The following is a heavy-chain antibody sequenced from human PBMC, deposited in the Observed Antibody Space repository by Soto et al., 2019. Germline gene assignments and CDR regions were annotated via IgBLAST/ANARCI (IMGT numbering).Heavy chain of an antibody. Sequence: SETLSLTCAFSVVSISSGGYSCSWIRQPPGKGLEWIGYIYHSGSTYYNPSLKSRVTISVDRSKNQFSLKLSSVTAADTAVYYCARGGDFWSGYSFEYWGQGTLVTVSS. V-gene: IGHV4-30-2*01. CDR2: IYHSGST. J-gene: IGHJ4*02. D-gene: IGHD3-3*01. CDR3: ARGGDFWSGYSFEY. CDR1: VVSISSGGYS.